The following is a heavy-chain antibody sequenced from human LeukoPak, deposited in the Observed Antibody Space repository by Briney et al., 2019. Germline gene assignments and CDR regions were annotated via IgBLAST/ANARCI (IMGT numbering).Heavy chain of an antibody. V-gene: IGHV1-46*01. J-gene: IGHJ4*02. Sequence: GASVKVSCKASGYTFTSYYMHWVRQAPGQGLEWMGIINPSGGSTSYAQKFQGRVTMTRDTSISTAYMEPSRLRSDDTAVYYCARGARGSFNYWGQGTLVTVSS. CDR2: INPSGGST. CDR1: GYTFTSYY. D-gene: IGHD3-10*01. CDR3: ARGARGSFNY.